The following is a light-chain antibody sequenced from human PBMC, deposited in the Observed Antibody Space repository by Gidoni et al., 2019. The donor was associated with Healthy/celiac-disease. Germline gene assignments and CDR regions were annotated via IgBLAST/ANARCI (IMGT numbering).Light chain of an antibody. CDR3: LQYYSTPRT. CDR1: QSVLYSSNNKNY. J-gene: IGKJ1*01. CDR2: WAA. V-gene: IGKV4-1*01. Sequence: DIVMTQSPDSLAVSLGERATINCKSSQSVLYSSNNKNYLAWYQQKPGQPPKLLIYWAATRASGVPDRFSGSGSGTDFTLTISSLQAEDVAVYYCLQYYSTPRTFXQXTKVEIK.